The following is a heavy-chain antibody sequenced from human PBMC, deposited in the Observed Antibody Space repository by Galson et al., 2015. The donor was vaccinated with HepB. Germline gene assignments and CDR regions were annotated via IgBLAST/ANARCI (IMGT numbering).Heavy chain of an antibody. D-gene: IGHD3-10*01. J-gene: IGHJ4*02. CDR2: IYPGDPDT. CDR3: ARRSFEYYYGSGSYCFDY. Sequence: QSGAEVKKPGESLKISCKGSGYSFTSYWIGWVRQMPGKGLEWMGIIYPGDPDTRYSPSFQGQVTISADKSISTTYLQWSSLKASDTAMYYCARRSFEYYYGSGSYCFDYWGQGTLVTVSS. V-gene: IGHV5-51*01. CDR1: GYSFTSYW.